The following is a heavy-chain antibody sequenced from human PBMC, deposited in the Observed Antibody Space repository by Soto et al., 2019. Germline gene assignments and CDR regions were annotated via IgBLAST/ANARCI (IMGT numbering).Heavy chain of an antibody. D-gene: IGHD3-22*01. CDR2: IIPIFGTA. J-gene: IGHJ4*02. CDR3: ASEPIYYNDGSGYYPLGY. CDR1: GGTFSSYA. Sequence: SVKVTCKASGGTFSSYAISWVRQAPGQGLEWMGGIIPIFGTANYAQKFQGRVTITADKSTSTAYMELSSLRSEDTAVYYCASEPIYYNDGSGYYPLGYWGQGTLVTVSS. V-gene: IGHV1-69*06.